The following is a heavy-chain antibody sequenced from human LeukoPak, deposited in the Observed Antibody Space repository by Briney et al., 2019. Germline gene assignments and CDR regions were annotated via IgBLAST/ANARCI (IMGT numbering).Heavy chain of an antibody. CDR2: ISYDGSNK. CDR1: GFTFSSYA. V-gene: IGHV3-30-3*01. CDR3: ARDYYYDSSVLDY. J-gene: IGHJ4*02. Sequence: GGSLRLSCAASGFTFSSYAMHWVRQAPGKGLEWVAVISYDGSNKYYADSVKGRFTISRDNSKNTLYLQMNSLRAEDTAVYYCARDYYYDSSVLDYWGQGTLVTVSS. D-gene: IGHD3-22*01.